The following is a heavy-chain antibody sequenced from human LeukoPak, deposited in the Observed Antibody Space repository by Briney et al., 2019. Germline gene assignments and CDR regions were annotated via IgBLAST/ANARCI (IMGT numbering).Heavy chain of an antibody. J-gene: IGHJ6*03. CDR1: GFSFRNYG. V-gene: IGHV3-30*02. CDR3: AKDPGASVSGFHMDV. CDR2: IWSDGNNR. D-gene: IGHD2-8*02. Sequence: PAGSLRLSCAASGFSFRNYGMHWVRQATGKGLEWVSFIWSDGNNRFYADSVKGRFTISRDNSKNMLFLQMDTLRAEDTALYYCAKDPGASVSGFHMDVWGKGTTVIVSS.